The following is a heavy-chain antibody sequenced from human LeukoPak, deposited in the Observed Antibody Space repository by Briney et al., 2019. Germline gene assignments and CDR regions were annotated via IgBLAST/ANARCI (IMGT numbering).Heavy chain of an antibody. CDR1: GGSIISNY. J-gene: IGHJ6*03. D-gene: IGHD3-22*01. Sequence: TPSETLSLTCTVSGGSIISNYWSWIRQSAGTGLEWIGRTYGSGITDYNPSLKSRVTMSLDTSRKQFSLRLTSVTAADTAVYYCARLKFYDSTGYSPGYYMDVWGKGTTVSVFS. CDR2: TYGSGIT. V-gene: IGHV4-4*07. CDR3: ARLKFYDSTGYSPGYYMDV.